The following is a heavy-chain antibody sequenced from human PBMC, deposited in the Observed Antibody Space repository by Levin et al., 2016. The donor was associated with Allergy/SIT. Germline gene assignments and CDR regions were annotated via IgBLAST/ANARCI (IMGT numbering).Heavy chain of an antibody. CDR3: ASGAAGFSLDY. J-gene: IGHJ4*02. CDR2: IRSSGGNT. V-gene: IGHV3-23*01. Sequence: GESLKISCTASGFTFSNYAINWVRQAPGKGLEWVSSIRSSGGNTYYADSVKGRFTISRDNAKNSLYLQMNSLRGDDTAVYYCASGAAGFSLDYWGQGTLVTVSS. D-gene: IGHD2-15*01. CDR1: GFTFSNYA.